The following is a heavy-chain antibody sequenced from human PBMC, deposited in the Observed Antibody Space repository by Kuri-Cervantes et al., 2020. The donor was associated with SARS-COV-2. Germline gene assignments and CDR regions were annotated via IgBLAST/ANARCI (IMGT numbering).Heavy chain of an antibody. CDR1: GYTFTGYY. CDR3: ARGMVRGIIQYYYYAMDV. CDR2: INPNSGGT. D-gene: IGHD3-10*01. Sequence: ASVKVSCKASGYTFTGYYMHWVRQAPGQGLEWMGWINPNSGGTNYAQNFQGWVTMTRDTSISTAYMELSRLRSDDTAVYYRARGMVRGIIQYYYYAMDVWGQGTTVTVSS. V-gene: IGHV1-2*04. J-gene: IGHJ6*02.